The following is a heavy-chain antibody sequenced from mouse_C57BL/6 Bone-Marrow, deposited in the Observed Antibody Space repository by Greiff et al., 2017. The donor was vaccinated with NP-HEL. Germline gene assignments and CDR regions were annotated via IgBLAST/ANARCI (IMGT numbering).Heavy chain of an antibody. D-gene: IGHD2-3*01. CDR1: GYTFTSYW. CDR3: ARNGWLLRAMDY. V-gene: IGHV1-59*01. J-gene: IGHJ4*01. Sequence: QVQLQQPGAELVRPGTSVKLSCKASGYTFTSYWMHWVKQRPGQGLEWIGVIDPSDSYTNYNQKFKGKATLTVDTSSSTAYMQLSSLTSEDSAVYYCARNGWLLRAMDYWGRGTSVTVSS. CDR2: IDPSDSYT.